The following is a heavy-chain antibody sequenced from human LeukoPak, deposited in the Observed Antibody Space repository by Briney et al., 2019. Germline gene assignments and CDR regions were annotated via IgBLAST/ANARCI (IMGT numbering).Heavy chain of an antibody. V-gene: IGHV4-39*07. CDR3: ARGPSTRRRYSSSWYAGGWFDP. CDR2: IYYSGST. J-gene: IGHJ5*02. CDR1: GGSISSSSYY. D-gene: IGHD6-13*01. Sequence: SETLSLTCTVSGGSISSSSYYWGWIRQPPGKGLEWIGSIYYSGSTNYNPSLKSRVTISVDTSKNQFSLKLSSVTAADTAVYYCARGPSTRRRYSSSWYAGGWFDPWGQGTLVTVSS.